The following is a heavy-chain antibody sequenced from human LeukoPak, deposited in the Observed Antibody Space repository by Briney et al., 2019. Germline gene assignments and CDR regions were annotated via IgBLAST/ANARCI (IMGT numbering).Heavy chain of an antibody. V-gene: IGHV3-21*06. Sequence: GGSLRLSCAASGYSFSTYSMNWVRQAPGKGLEWVSSISSSSSYIYYADSVKGRFTLSRDNAKNSLYLQMNSLRAEDTAVYYCARDLYCGGDCSLGYFDLWGRGTLVTVSS. CDR3: ARDLYCGGDCSLGYFDL. CDR1: GYSFSTYS. D-gene: IGHD2-21*02. CDR2: ISSSSSYI. J-gene: IGHJ2*01.